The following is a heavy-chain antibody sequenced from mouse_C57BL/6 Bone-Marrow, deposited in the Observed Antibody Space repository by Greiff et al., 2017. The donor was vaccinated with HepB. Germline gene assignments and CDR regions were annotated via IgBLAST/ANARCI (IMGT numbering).Heavy chain of an antibody. Sequence: VKLVESGAELVKPGASVKMSCKASGYTFTTYPIEWMKQNHGKSLEWIGNFHPYNDDTKYNEKFKGKATLTVEKSSSTVYLELSRLTSDDSAVYYCARGYGSSYVYYFDYWGQGTTLTVSS. CDR3: ARGYGSSYVYYFDY. V-gene: IGHV1-47*01. D-gene: IGHD1-1*01. CDR2: FHPYNDDT. J-gene: IGHJ2*01. CDR1: GYTFTTYP.